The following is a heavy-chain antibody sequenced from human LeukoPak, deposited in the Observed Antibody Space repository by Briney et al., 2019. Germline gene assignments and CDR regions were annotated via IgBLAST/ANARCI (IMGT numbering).Heavy chain of an antibody. CDR1: GGTFSSYA. V-gene: IGHV1-69*04. J-gene: IGHJ6*02. Sequence: GASVKVSCKASGGTFSSYAISWVRQAPGQGLEWMGRIIPIFGIANYAQKFQGRVTITADKPTSTAYMELSSLRSEDTAVYYCAKAVDTAMVMVYYYYGMDVWGQGTTVTVSS. CDR3: AKAVDTAMVMVYYYYGMDV. CDR2: IIPIFGIA. D-gene: IGHD5-18*01.